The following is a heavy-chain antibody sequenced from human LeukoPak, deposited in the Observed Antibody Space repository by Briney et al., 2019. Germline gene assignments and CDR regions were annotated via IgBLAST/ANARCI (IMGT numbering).Heavy chain of an antibody. Sequence: PSETLSLTCTVSGGSISSGGYYWSWIRQPPGKGLEWIGYIYHSGSTYYNPSLKSRVTISVDRSKNQFSLKLSSVTAADTAVYYCAREVRAAINWFDPWGQGTLVTVSS. V-gene: IGHV4-30-2*01. J-gene: IGHJ5*02. CDR2: IYHSGST. CDR3: AREVRAAINWFDP. CDR1: GGSISSGGYY. D-gene: IGHD2-2*02.